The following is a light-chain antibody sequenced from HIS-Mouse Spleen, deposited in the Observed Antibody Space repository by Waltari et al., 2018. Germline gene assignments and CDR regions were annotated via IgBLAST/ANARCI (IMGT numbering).Light chain of an antibody. Sequence: SYVLTQPPSVSVAPGKTARITCGGNNIGSKSVHWYQEKQGQAPVLVVYDDSDRPSGIPERFYGSNSGNTATLTISRVEAGDEADYYRQVWDSSSDHVVFGGGTKLTVL. CDR2: DDS. CDR1: NIGSKS. J-gene: IGLJ2*01. V-gene: IGLV3-21*03. CDR3: QVWDSSSDHVV.